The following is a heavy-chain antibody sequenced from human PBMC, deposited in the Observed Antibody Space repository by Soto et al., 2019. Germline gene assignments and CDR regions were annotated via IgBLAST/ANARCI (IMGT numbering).Heavy chain of an antibody. Sequence: ASVKVSCKASGYTFTSYAMRWVRQAPGQRLEWMGWINAGNGNTKYSQKFQGRVTITRDTSASTAYMELSSLRSEDTAVYYCARAGVGYSYYFDYWGQGTLVTVSS. CDR1: GYTFTSYA. CDR2: INAGNGNT. J-gene: IGHJ4*02. V-gene: IGHV1-3*01. CDR3: ARAGVGYSYYFDY. D-gene: IGHD5-18*01.